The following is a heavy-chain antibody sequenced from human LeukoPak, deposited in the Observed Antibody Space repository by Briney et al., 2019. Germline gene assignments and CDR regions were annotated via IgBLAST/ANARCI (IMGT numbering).Heavy chain of an antibody. V-gene: IGHV3-23*01. CDR1: GFTFSSYW. CDR2: ISGSGGST. J-gene: IGHJ4*02. D-gene: IGHD2-15*01. Sequence: GGSLRLSCAASGFTFSSYWMRWVRQAPGKGLEWVSGISGSGGSTDYADSVKGRFTISRDNSKNTLYLQMDSLRVEDTAVYYCARGHQGCSGGSCYPAFDCWGQGTLVTVSS. CDR3: ARGHQGCSGGSCYPAFDC.